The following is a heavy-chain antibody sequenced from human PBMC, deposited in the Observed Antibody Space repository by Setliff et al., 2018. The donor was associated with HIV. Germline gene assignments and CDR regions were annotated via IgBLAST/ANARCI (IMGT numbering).Heavy chain of an antibody. D-gene: IGHD6-13*01. Sequence: ASVKVSCKASQNSFSDDYMNWVRQAPGQRPEWMGWIRLPRGGTKYAQKFQGRVSLTWDTSISTGYMELRRLRSDDTTIYYCVTSPGSFLAQDATEAGDAWGQGSLVTVSS. CDR3: VTSPGSFLAQDATEAGDA. CDR2: IRLPRGGT. CDR1: QNSFSDDY. J-gene: IGHJ5*02. V-gene: IGHV1-2*02.